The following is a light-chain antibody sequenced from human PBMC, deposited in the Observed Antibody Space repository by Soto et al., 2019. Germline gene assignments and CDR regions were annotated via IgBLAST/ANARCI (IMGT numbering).Light chain of an antibody. V-gene: IGLV1-40*01. CDR3: QSFDSSLTGPI. CDR2: NYT. CDR1: NSNIGADYG. J-gene: IGLJ2*01. Sequence: QSVLTQPPSVSGAPGQRVTISCTESNSNIGADYGVHWYQQFPGTAPKLLISNYTNRPSGVPDRFSGSRSGSSASLAITGLQSEDEADYYCQSFDSSLTGPILGVGTKLTVL.